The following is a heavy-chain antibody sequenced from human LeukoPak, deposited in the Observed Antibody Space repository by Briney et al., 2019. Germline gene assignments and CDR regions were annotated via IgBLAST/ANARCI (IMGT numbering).Heavy chain of an antibody. Sequence: GGSLRLSCGASGFTFRNYAMNWVRQAPGKGLEWVSYISSSGSTIYYADSVKGRFTISRDNAKNSLYLQMNSLRAEDTAVYYCAELGITMIGGVWGKGTTVTISS. CDR3: AELGITMIGGV. J-gene: IGHJ6*04. CDR2: ISSSGSTI. D-gene: IGHD3-10*02. CDR1: GFTFRNYA. V-gene: IGHV3-48*03.